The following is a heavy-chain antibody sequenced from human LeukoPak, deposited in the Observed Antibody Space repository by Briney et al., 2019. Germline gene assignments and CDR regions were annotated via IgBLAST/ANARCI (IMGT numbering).Heavy chain of an antibody. J-gene: IGHJ4*02. V-gene: IGHV4-31*03. CDR3: ARGGNRFCGFYFDY. D-gene: IGHD3-10*01. Sequence: SETLSLPCSLSADSQWIGGDYGASVRRLAGEGVESIDFSHHSGSSRHNPSLKDRVAISVDASRKQFALRLSSVTAAHTAIYYCARGGNRFCGFYFDYWGQGTQVIVSS. CDR2: SHHSGSS. CDR1: ADSQWIGGDY.